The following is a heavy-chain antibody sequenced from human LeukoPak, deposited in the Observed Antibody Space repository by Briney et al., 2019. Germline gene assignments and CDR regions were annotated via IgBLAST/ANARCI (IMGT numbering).Heavy chain of an antibody. CDR1: GFTFSTYD. CDR2: IGTAGDT. J-gene: IGHJ3*02. V-gene: IGHV3-13*04. CDR3: TREGAHDAFDI. Sequence: GGSLRLSCAASGFTFSTYDMHWVRQATGKGLEWVSTIGTAGDTYYLDSVKGRFTISRQNAKNSLYLQMNSLRAGDTATYYCTREGAHDAFDIWGQGTMVSVSS. D-gene: IGHD4/OR15-4a*01.